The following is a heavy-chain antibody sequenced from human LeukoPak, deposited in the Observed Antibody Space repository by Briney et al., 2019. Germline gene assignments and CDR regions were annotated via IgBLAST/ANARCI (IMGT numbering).Heavy chain of an antibody. CDR3: ARDYYGSGPKDV. J-gene: IGHJ6*02. CDR2: IIPILGIA. V-gene: IGHV1-69*04. CDR1: GGTFSSYT. D-gene: IGHD3-10*01. Sequence: SVKVSCTASGGTFSSYTISWVRQAPGQGLEWMGRIIPILGIANYAQKFQGRVTITADKSTSTAYMELSSLRSEDTAVYYCARDYYGSGPKDVWGQGTTVTVSS.